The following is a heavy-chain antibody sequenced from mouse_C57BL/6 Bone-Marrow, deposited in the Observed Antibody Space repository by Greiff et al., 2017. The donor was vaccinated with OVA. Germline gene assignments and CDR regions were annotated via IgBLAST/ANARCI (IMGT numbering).Heavy chain of an antibody. D-gene: IGHD1-1*01. V-gene: IGHV1-78*01. CDR1: GYTFTDHT. Sequence: VQLQQSDAELVKPGASVKISCKVSGYTFTDHTIPWMKQRPEQGLEWIGYIYPRDGSTKYNEKFKGKATLTADKSSSTAYMQLNSLTSEDSAVYFCASHYYGSSACFAYWGQVTLVTVSA. CDR2: IYPRDGST. CDR3: ASHYYGSSACFAY. J-gene: IGHJ3*01.